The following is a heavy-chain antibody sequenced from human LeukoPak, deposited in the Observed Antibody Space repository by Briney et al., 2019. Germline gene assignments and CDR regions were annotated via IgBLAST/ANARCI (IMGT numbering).Heavy chain of an antibody. V-gene: IGHV4-39*07. CDR2: VHQSGRA. Sequence: SETLSLTCSVSGGSISASEYYWGWIRQPPAKGLEWLGAVHQSGRAEYNPSLRVRTTISVDTSKNQFSLKLTSMTAADTAFYYCVKEPTIWGQGILVTVSS. CDR3: VKEPTI. CDR1: GGSISASEYY. J-gene: IGHJ4*02.